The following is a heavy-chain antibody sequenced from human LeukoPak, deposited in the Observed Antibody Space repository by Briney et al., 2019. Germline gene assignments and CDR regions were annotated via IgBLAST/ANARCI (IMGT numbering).Heavy chain of an antibody. V-gene: IGHV3-21*01. D-gene: IGHD1-26*01. CDR2: ISSSSSYI. CDR3: ARDLSSEWELLRGVYYFDH. CDR1: GFTFSSYS. Sequence: PGGSLRLSCAASGFTFSSYSMNWVRQAPGKGLEWGSSISSSSSYIYYADSVKGRFTISRDNAKNSLYLQMNSLRAEDTAVYYCARDLSSEWELLRGVYYFDHWGQGTLVTVSS. J-gene: IGHJ4*02.